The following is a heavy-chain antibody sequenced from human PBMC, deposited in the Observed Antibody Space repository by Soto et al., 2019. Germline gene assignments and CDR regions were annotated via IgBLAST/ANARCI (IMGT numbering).Heavy chain of an antibody. J-gene: IGHJ6*02. CDR2: IWYDGSKK. CDR1: GFTFNTYG. Sequence: QVQLVESGGGVVQPGGSLRLSCTTSGFTFNTYGMHWVRQAPGKGLEWVAIIWYDGSKKYYADSVKGRFTISRDNSKTTLYLQMNSLSAQDTALYYCARSDCTGAYCYSWPFNYGVDVWGQGTTVTVSS. D-gene: IGHD2-15*01. V-gene: IGHV3-33*08. CDR3: ARSDCTGAYCYSWPFNYGVDV.